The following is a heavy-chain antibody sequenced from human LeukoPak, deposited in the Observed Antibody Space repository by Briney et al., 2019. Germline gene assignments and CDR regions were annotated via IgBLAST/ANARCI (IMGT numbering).Heavy chain of an antibody. CDR1: GYTFTSYY. J-gene: IGHJ4*02. V-gene: IGHV1-46*01. CDR2: INPSGGST. D-gene: IGHD6-19*01. Sequence: ASVKVSCKASGYTFTSYYMYWVRQAPGQGLEWMGIINPSGGSTSYAQKFQGRVTMTRDMSTSTVYMELSSLRSEDTAVYYCASQYSSGWYGVSWGQGTLVTVSS. CDR3: ASQYSSGWYGVS.